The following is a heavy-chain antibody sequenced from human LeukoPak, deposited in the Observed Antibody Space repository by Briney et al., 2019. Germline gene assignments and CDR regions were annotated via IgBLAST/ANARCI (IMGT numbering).Heavy chain of an antibody. CDR1: GFTFNNYG. Sequence: GGSLRLSCAASGFTFNNYGMFWVRQAPGKGLEWVAVVWYDGSEQYYADSVRGRFTISRDNSKNTLSLQMNSLRAEDTGVYYCARDGYNYGQLDYWGQGTLVTVSS. CDR3: ARDGYNYGQLDY. CDR2: VWYDGSEQ. V-gene: IGHV3-33*07. J-gene: IGHJ4*02. D-gene: IGHD5-24*01.